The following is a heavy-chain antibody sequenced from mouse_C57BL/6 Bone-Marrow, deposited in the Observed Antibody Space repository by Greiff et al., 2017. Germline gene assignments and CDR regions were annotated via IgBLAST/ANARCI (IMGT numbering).Heavy chain of an antibody. CDR3: ARATGFAY. V-gene: IGHV1-81*01. D-gene: IGHD1-2*01. Sequence: VQLQQSGAELARPGASVKLSCKASGYTFTRYGISWVKQSTGQGLEWIGEIYPRSGNTYSNEKFKGKATLTADKSSSTAYMELRSLTSEDSAVYFCARATGFAYWGQGTLVTVSA. CDR1: GYTFTRYG. CDR2: IYPRSGNT. J-gene: IGHJ3*01.